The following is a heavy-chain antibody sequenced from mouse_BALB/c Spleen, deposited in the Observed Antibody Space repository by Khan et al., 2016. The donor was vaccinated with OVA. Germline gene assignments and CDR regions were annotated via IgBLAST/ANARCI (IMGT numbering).Heavy chain of an antibody. V-gene: IGHV2-9*02. Sequence: QVQLKESGPGLVAPSQSLSITCTVSGFSLTSYGVHWVRQPPGQGLEWLGVICAGGSTNYNSALMSRLSISNDNSNSQVFLKRNSLQTDDTAMYYCARGWNVYFDCWGQGNTLTVSS. CDR3: ARGWNVYFDC. J-gene: IGHJ2*01. CDR2: ICAGGST. CDR1: GFSLTSYG.